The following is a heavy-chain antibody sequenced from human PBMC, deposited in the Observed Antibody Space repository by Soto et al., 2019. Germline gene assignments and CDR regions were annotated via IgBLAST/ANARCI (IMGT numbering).Heavy chain of an antibody. V-gene: IGHV1-69*01. CDR3: ARDLYYGSGSYSPYGMDV. CDR1: GVSFNNNG. CDR2: VSPPFRTS. Sequence: QVQLVQSGAEVKKPGSSVKVSCKTSGVSFNNNGIGWVRQAPGHGLEWMGGVSPPFRTSNYARKFQGRISITADASTGTLNMELSSLTSEDTAQYYCARDLYYGSGSYSPYGMDVWGQGTTVTVSS. J-gene: IGHJ6*02. D-gene: IGHD3-10*01.